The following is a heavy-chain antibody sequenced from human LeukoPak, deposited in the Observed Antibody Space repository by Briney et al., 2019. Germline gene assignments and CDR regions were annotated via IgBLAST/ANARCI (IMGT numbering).Heavy chain of an antibody. CDR3: ARDTSIGKYCTNGVCSPFDY. V-gene: IGHV3-23*01. CDR2: ISDSGDYT. CDR1: GFTFSSYA. J-gene: IGHJ4*02. D-gene: IGHD2-8*01. Sequence: GGSLRLSCAGSGFTFSSYAMSWVRQAPGQGLEWVSVISDSGDYTSYADSVRGRFTISRDNSRNTLYLQMISLRPEDTAVYYCARDTSIGKYCTNGVCSPFDYWGQGTLVTVSS.